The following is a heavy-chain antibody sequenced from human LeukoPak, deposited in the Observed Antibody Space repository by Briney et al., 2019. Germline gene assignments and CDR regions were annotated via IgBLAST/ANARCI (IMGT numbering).Heavy chain of an antibody. CDR2: ISASGGGT. V-gene: IGHV3-23*01. CDR3: AKGRSGYDAFDI. CDR1: GFTFSSFA. J-gene: IGHJ3*02. Sequence: PGGSLRLSCAASGFTFSSFALSWVRQAPGAGLEWVSAISASGGGTHYADSVKARFTISGDNSKKTLYLQMNSLRADDTAVYYCAKGRSGYDAFDIWGQGTMVTVSS. D-gene: IGHD3-22*01.